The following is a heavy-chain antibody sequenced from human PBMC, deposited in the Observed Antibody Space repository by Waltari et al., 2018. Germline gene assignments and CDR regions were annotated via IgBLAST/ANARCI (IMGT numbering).Heavy chain of an antibody. V-gene: IGHV1-69*01. CDR3: AGCRDSSGYLNCMDV. D-gene: IGHD3-22*01. CDR1: GSTFSTHA. Sequence: QVQLVQSGAEVKKVGSSVKVSCKASGSTFSTHALSWVRQAPGHGLELMGGIIPICGTPRYEQVFQGRVTITADESTSTVYMEMSMLRSDDTAIYYCAGCRDSSGYLNCMDVWGQGTTVTVSS. CDR2: IIPICGTP. J-gene: IGHJ6*02.